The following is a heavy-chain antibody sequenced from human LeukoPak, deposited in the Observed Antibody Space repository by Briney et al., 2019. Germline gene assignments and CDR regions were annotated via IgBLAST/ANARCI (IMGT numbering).Heavy chain of an antibody. CDR1: GFTFSXYX. J-gene: IGHJ4*02. CDR2: ITXDAGT. CDR3: AKGVYYGSDNFDY. D-gene: IGHD3-10*01. V-gene: IGHV3-23*01. Sequence: PGGSLRLSCXVSGFTFSXYXXXXXXQAXXXXXXXXSGITXDAGTYYAXXVXXRXXXSRDNSKDTLYLQMNSLRAEDTAVYYCAKGVYYGSDNFDYWGQGTLVTVTS.